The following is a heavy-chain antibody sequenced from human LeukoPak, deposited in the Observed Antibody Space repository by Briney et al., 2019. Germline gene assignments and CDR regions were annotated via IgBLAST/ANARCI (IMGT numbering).Heavy chain of an antibody. D-gene: IGHD3-10*01. CDR3: ARDRRGVVDY. Sequence: PGGSLRLSCAASGFTFSSYGMHWVRQAPGKGLEWVAVIWYDGSNKYYADSVESRFTISRDNSKNTLYLQMNSLRAEDTAVYYCARDRRGVVDYWGQGTLVTVSS. V-gene: IGHV3-33*01. CDR1: GFTFSSYG. CDR2: IWYDGSNK. J-gene: IGHJ4*02.